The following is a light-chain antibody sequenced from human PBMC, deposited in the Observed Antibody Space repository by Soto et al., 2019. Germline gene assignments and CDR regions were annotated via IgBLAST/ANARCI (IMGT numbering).Light chain of an antibody. CDR1: QSISSW. CDR2: DAS. Sequence: DIQMTQSPSPLSASVGDRVTITCRASQSISSWLAWYQQKPGKAPKLLIYDASSLESGVPSRFSGSGSGTEFTRTISSLQPDDFATYYCQQYNSYLALTFGGGTKVEIK. V-gene: IGKV1-5*01. J-gene: IGKJ4*01. CDR3: QQYNSYLALT.